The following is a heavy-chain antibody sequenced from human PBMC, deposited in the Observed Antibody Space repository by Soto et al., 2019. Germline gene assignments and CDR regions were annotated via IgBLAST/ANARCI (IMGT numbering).Heavy chain of an antibody. V-gene: IGHV1-69*13. CDR2: IIPIFGTA. J-gene: IGHJ6*02. D-gene: IGHD2-2*01. CDR1: GGTFSSYA. Sequence: SVKVSCKASGGTFSSYAISWVRQAPGQGLEWMGGIIPIFGTANYAQKFQGRVTITADESTSTAYMELSSLISEDTAVYYCARGISVVVPAAPYGMDVWGQGTTVTVSS. CDR3: ARGISVVVPAAPYGMDV.